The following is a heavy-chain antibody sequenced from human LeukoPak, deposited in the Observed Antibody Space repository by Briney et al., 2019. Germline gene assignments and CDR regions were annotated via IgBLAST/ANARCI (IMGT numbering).Heavy chain of an antibody. CDR2: IYYSGST. J-gene: IGHJ4*02. V-gene: IGHV4-39*07. CDR1: GGSISSSSYY. CDR3: ARDKYGATDFFDS. Sequence: SETLSLTCTVSGGSISSSSYYWGWTRQPPGKGLEWIGSIYYSGSTYYNPSLKSRVTISVDTSKNQFSLNLSSVTAADTAVYYCARDKYGATDFFDSWGQGTLVTVSS. D-gene: IGHD2/OR15-2a*01.